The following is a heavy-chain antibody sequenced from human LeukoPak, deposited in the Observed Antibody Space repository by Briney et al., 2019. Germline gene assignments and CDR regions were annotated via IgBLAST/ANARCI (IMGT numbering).Heavy chain of an antibody. J-gene: IGHJ4*02. CDR1: GGSISSYY. D-gene: IGHD3-22*01. Sequence: SETLSLTRTVSGGSISSYYWSWIRQPPGKGLEWIGFIYYSGSTNYNPSLKSRVTISVDTSKHQFSLKLSSVTAADTAVYYCARHDGSNFGFDYWGQGTLVTVSS. CDR2: IYYSGST. CDR3: ARHDGSNFGFDY. V-gene: IGHV4-59*08.